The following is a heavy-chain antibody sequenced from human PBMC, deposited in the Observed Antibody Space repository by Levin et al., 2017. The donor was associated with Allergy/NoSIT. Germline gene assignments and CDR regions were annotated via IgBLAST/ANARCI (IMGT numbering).Heavy chain of an antibody. Sequence: GESLKISCAASGFTFSDYYMSWIRQAPGKGLEWVSFISASGTIIYYADSVKGRFTISRDNAKNSLYLQMNSLRAEDTAVYYCARDYGDYIFYFDYWGQGTLVTVSS. CDR1: GFTFSDYY. CDR2: ISASGTII. J-gene: IGHJ4*02. V-gene: IGHV3-11*01. CDR3: ARDYGDYIFYFDY. D-gene: IGHD4-17*01.